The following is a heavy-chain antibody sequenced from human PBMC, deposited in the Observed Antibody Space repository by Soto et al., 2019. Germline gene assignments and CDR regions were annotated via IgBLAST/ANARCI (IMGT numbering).Heavy chain of an antibody. V-gene: IGHV4-59*01. D-gene: IGHD3-10*01. J-gene: IGHJ2*01. Sequence: LSLTCIVSCCSISTYSLSWIRHPPGNRLEWIVNVHFSWTRHNNPSLKSRVTMSVDASKNQFSLRLTSVTAADTAVYYCARDRGGMGWSFDFWGRGTPVTVSS. CDR1: CCSISTYS. CDR2: VHFSWTR. CDR3: ARDRGGMGWSFDF.